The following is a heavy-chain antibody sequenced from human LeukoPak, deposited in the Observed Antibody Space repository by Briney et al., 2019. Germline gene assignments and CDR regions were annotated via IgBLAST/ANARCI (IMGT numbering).Heavy chain of an antibody. CDR2: INSNSGDT. D-gene: IGHD1-7*01. CDR3: ARVKGVYNWNSWEIDY. CDR1: GYTFTGYY. V-gene: IGHV1-2*02. Sequence: ASVKVSCKASGYTFTGYYMHWVRQVPGQGLEWMGWINSNSGDTNYAQKFQGRVTMTRDTSISTAYMELSRLRSDDTAVYYCARVKGVYNWNSWEIDYWGQGTLVTVSS. J-gene: IGHJ4*02.